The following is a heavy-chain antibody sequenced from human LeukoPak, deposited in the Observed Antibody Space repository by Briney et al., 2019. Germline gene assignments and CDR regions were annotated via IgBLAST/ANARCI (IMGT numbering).Heavy chain of an antibody. V-gene: IGHV4-59*01. Sequence: PSETLSLTCTVSGGSISSYYWSWVRQPPGKGLGWIGYIYDSGSTNYNPSLKSRVTISVDTSKNQFSLKLSSVTAADTAVYYCARARAVYDVFDIWGQGTMVTVSS. CDR2: IYDSGST. J-gene: IGHJ3*02. CDR3: ARARAVYDVFDI. D-gene: IGHD5/OR15-5a*01. CDR1: GGSISSYY.